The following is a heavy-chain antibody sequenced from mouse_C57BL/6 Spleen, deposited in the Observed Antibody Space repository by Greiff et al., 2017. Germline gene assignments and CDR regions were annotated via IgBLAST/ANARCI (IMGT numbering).Heavy chain of an antibody. J-gene: IGHJ3*01. V-gene: IGHV14-1*01. Sequence: EVKLMESGAELVRPGASVKLSCTASGFNIKDYYMHWVKQRPEQGLEWIGRIDPEDGDTEYAPKFQGKATRTADTSSNTAYLQLSSLTSEDTAVYYCTTDYSNYGFAYWGQGTLVTVSA. D-gene: IGHD2-5*01. CDR3: TTDYSNYGFAY. CDR1: GFNIKDYY. CDR2: IDPEDGDT.